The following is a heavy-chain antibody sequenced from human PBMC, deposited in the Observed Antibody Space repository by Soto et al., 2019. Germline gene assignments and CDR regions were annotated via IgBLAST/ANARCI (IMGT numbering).Heavy chain of an antibody. V-gene: IGHV4-61*01. Sequence: QVQLPESGPGLVKPSETLSLTCTVSGGSVSSGSYYWRWIRQPPGQRLEWIGYIYSSGRTNYTPSLKRRVTISVDTAKNQFSRKLRAVTAADRAVYYCARDTSNGEDYYGMDFWGQGTTVTVS. CDR1: GGSVSSGSYY. J-gene: IGHJ6*02. CDR3: ARDTSNGEDYYGMDF. D-gene: IGHD4-17*01. CDR2: IYSSGRT.